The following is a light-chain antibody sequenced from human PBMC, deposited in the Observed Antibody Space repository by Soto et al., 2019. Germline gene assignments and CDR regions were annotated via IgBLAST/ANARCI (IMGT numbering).Light chain of an antibody. Sequence: EKVMTQSPATLSVSPGERATLSCRASQSVTTNMAWYQQKPGQAPRLLIYDASNRATGIPARFSGSGSGSGTDFTLTISSLEPEDFAVYYCQQRSYWLTFGGGTKVDI. J-gene: IGKJ4*01. CDR2: DAS. V-gene: IGKV3-11*01. CDR3: QQRSYWLT. CDR1: QSVTTN.